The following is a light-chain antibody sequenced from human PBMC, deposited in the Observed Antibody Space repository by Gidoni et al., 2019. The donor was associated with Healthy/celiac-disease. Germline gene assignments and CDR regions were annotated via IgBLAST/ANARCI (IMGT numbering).Light chain of an antibody. CDR1: SSNIVAGYD. V-gene: IGLV1-40*01. J-gene: IGLJ2*01. CDR2: GNS. CDR3: QSYDSSLTHVV. Sequence: QSVLTQPPSVSGTPGQRVTISCTGSSSNIVAGYDVHWYQQLPGTAPNLLIYGNSNRPSGVPDRFSGSKSVTSASLAITGLQAEDDADYYCQSYDSSLTHVVFGGGTKLTVL.